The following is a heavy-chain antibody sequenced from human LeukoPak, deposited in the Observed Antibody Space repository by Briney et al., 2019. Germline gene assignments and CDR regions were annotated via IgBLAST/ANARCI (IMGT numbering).Heavy chain of an antibody. CDR1: GYTFTSYY. Sequence: GASVKVSCKASGYTFTSYYMHWVRQAPGQGLEWMGIINPSGGSTSYAQKFQGRVTMTRDMSTSTVYMELSSLRSEDTAVYYCARDKGDIVATIYGVWDYWGQGTLVTVSS. D-gene: IGHD5-12*01. CDR3: ARDKGDIVATIYGVWDY. V-gene: IGHV1-46*01. J-gene: IGHJ4*02. CDR2: INPSGGST.